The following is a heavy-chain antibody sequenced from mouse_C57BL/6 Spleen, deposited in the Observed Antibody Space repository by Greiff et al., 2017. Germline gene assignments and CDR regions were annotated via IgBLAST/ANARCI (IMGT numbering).Heavy chain of an antibody. V-gene: IGHV1-42*01. CDR3: ARRLQLGPYYFDY. D-gene: IGHD4-1*02. CDR2: INPSTGGT. J-gene: IGHJ2*01. Sequence: EVQLQQSGPELVKPGASVKISCKASGYSFTGYYMNWVKQSPEKSLEWIGEINPSTGGTTYNQKFKAKATLTVDKSSSTAYMQLKSLTSEDSAVYYCARRLQLGPYYFDYWGQGTTLTVSA. CDR1: GYSFTGYY.